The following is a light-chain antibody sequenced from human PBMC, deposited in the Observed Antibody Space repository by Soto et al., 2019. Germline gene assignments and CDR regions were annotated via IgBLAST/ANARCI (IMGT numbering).Light chain of an antibody. CDR2: GAS. CDR3: QQYNNWPIT. Sequence: EIVMTQSPATLSVSPGDRATLSCRASQTVLTNLAWYQQKPGQAPRLLIYGASTRATGIPAMFSGSGSGTEFTLTISSLQSEDFAVYYCQQYNNWPITFGGGTKVEIK. CDR1: QTVLTN. V-gene: IGKV3-15*01. J-gene: IGKJ4*01.